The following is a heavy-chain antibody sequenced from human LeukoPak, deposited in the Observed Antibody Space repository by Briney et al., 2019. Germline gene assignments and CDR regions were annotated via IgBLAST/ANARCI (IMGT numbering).Heavy chain of an antibody. J-gene: IGHJ4*02. CDR1: GFTFSSYA. D-gene: IGHD3-10*01. V-gene: IGHV3-23*01. CDR2: ISGSGGST. Sequence: GGSLRLSCAASGFTFSSYAMSWVRQAPGKGLEWVSAISGSGGSTYYADSMKGRFTISRDNSKNTLYLQMNSLRAEDTAVYYCAKEGITMVRGVPFHLLFFDYWGQGTLVTVSS. CDR3: AKEGITMVRGVPFHLLFFDY.